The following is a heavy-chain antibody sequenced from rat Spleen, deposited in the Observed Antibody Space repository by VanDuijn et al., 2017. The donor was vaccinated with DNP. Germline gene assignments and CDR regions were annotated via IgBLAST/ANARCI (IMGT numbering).Heavy chain of an antibody. CDR1: GFTFSNYY. CDR3: TRGVYYGSSWAFDY. V-gene: IGHV5-25*01. D-gene: IGHD1-6*01. CDR2: ISTGGGNI. Sequence: EVQLVESGGGLVQPGRSMKLSCAASGFTFSNYYMAWVRQAPTRGLEWVAAISTGGGNIYYRDSVKGRFMISRDDTKNTLSLQMNSLKSEDTATYYCTRGVYYGSSWAFDYWGHGVMVTVSS. J-gene: IGHJ2*01.